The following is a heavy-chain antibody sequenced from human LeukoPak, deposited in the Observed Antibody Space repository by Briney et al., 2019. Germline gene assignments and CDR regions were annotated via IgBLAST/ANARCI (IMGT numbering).Heavy chain of an antibody. D-gene: IGHD6-19*01. J-gene: IGHJ6*02. V-gene: IGHV4-59*04. Sequence: KPSETLSLTCTVSGGSISSYYWSWIRQPPGKGLEWIGYIYYSGSTYYNPSLKSRVTISVDTSKNQFSLKLSSVTAADTAVYYCGGIAVAYDMDVWGQGTTVTVSS. CDR1: GGSISSYY. CDR2: IYYSGST. CDR3: GGIAVAYDMDV.